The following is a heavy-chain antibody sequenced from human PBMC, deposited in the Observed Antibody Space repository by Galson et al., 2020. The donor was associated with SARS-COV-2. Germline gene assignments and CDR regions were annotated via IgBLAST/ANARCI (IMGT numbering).Heavy chain of an antibody. CDR3: ARNSGYSYGPQHYYYYMDV. V-gene: IGHV5-51*01. J-gene: IGHJ6*03. CDR2: IYPGDSDT. CDR1: GNSFTSYW. D-gene: IGHD5-18*01. Sequence: KIGESLKISCKGSGNSFTSYWIGWVRQMPGKGLEWMGIIYPGDSDTRYRPSFQGQVTISADRSISTAYLQWSSLKASDTAMYYCARNSGYSYGPQHYYYYMDVWGKGTTVTVSS.